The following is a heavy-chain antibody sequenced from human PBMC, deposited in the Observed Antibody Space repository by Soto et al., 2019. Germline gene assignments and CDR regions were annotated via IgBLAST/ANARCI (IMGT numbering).Heavy chain of an antibody. CDR1: GFTFDDYA. V-gene: IGHV3-9*01. J-gene: IGHJ4*02. Sequence: EVQLVESGGGLVQPGRSLRLSCAASGFTFDDYAMHWVRQAPGKGLEWVSGISWNSGSIGYADSVKGRFTISRDNAKNSLYLQMNSLRAEDTALYYCAKADTAMVGAIDYWGQGTLVTVSS. CDR2: ISWNSGSI. D-gene: IGHD5-18*01. CDR3: AKADTAMVGAIDY.